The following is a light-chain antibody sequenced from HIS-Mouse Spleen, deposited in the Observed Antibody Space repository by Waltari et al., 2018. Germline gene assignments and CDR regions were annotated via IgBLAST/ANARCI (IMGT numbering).Light chain of an antibody. J-gene: IGKJ2*01. CDR1: QSFSSY. CDR3: QQRSNWPHT. V-gene: IGKV3-11*01. Sequence: EIVLTQSPATLSFSTGERATLPCRASQSFSSYLAWYQQKPGQAPRLLIYAASNRATGIPARFSGSGSGTDFTLTISGLEPEDFAVYYCQQRSNWPHTFGQGTKLEIK. CDR2: AAS.